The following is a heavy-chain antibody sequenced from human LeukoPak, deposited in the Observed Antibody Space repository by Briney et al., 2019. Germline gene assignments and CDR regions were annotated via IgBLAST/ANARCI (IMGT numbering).Heavy chain of an antibody. D-gene: IGHD1-26*01. J-gene: IGHJ4*02. CDR3: ARHQWGLHLDY. CDR2: IYYSGST. CDR1: GGSISSYY. V-gene: IGHV4-59*08. Sequence: SETLSLTCTVSGGSISSYYWSWIRQPPGKGLEWIGYIYYSGSTNYNPSLKSRVTISVDTSKNQFSLKLSSVTAADTAVYYCARHQWGLHLDYWGQGTLVTVSS.